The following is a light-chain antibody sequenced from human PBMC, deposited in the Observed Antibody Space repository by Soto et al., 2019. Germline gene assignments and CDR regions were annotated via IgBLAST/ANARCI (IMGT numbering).Light chain of an antibody. CDR3: QQSYSTPT. CDR1: QSISTG. J-gene: IGKJ1*01. Sequence: PCTLPASVGDRVTITCRANQSISTGLAWYQQKPGKAPKLLIYAASSLQSGVPSRFSGSGSGTDFTLTISSMQPEDFATYYCQQSYSTPTFGQGTKVDIK. V-gene: IGKV1-39*01. CDR2: AAS.